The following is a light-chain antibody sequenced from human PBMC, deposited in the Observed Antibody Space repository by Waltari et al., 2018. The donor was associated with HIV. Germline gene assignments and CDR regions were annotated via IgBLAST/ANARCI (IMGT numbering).Light chain of an antibody. V-gene: IGLV1-47*01. Sequence: QPKMTQAPSASKTPGQRVTMSCSGSKSNIGNNYIYWYQQIAGAAPRLVMARKDQRPAGVPDRFSGTKSGTSAFLAITGLRLDDEATYVCASWDDNLGHWIFGGGTKLTVL. CDR2: RKD. J-gene: IGLJ2*01. CDR3: ASWDDNLGHWI. CDR1: KSNIGNNY.